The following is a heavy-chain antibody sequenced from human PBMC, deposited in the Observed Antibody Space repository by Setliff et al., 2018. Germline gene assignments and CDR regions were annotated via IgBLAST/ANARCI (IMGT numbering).Heavy chain of an antibody. CDR3: SRLVRFCIRTSCQRLSGGDF. Sequence: ASVKVSCKTSGYTFSDYGIAWVRQAPGQGLEWMGWISAHTGNTFYSPKFHGRLTLTTDTSTRTAYMQLRSLDSDDTAVYYCSRLVRFCIRTSCQRLSGGDFWGQRTLVTVSS. V-gene: IGHV1-18*01. J-gene: IGHJ4*02. CDR1: GYTFSDYG. CDR2: ISAHTGNT. D-gene: IGHD2-2*01.